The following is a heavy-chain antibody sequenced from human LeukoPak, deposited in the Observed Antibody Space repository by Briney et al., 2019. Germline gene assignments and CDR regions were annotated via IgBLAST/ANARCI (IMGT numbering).Heavy chain of an antibody. V-gene: IGHV4-4*09. CDR1: RGSISTYY. CDR3: ARRRTTGTTGYFDY. CDR2: ISTGGST. D-gene: IGHD1-1*01. J-gene: IGHJ4*02. Sequence: SETLSLTCTISRGSISTYYWSWIRHPPGKGLGWIGYISTGGSTNYNPSLKSRVTISVDTPKNQFSLNLSSVAAADTAVYYCARRRTTGTTGYFDYWGQGTLVTVSS.